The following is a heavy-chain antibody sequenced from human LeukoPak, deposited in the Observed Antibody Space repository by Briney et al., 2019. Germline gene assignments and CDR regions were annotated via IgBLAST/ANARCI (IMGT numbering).Heavy chain of an antibody. Sequence: SETLSLTCDVYSGSFGGYYWSWIRQPSGKGLEWIWEINHSGSTSYNPSLKSRVSISVDASKNQFSLKLSSVTAADTAVYYCARSLERDYDRSGYSVWEQGTTVTVSS. CDR3: ARSLERDYDRSGYSV. J-gene: IGHJ6*01. CDR2: INHSGST. V-gene: IGHV4-34*01. D-gene: IGHD3-22*01. CDR1: SGSFGGYY.